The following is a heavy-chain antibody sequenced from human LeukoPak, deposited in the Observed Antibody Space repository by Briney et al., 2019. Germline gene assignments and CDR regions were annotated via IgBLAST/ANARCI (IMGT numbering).Heavy chain of an antibody. J-gene: IGHJ5*02. CDR3: VRDHSGWSLDP. CDR1: GFTFSSYE. Sequence: GGSLRLSCAASGFTFSSYEMNWVRQAPGKGLEWLSYISNSGRTIYYADSVKGRFTISRDNANNSLYLQMNSLRAEDTAVYYCVRDHSGWSLDPWGQGTLVTVSS. D-gene: IGHD6-19*01. CDR2: ISNSGRTI. V-gene: IGHV3-48*03.